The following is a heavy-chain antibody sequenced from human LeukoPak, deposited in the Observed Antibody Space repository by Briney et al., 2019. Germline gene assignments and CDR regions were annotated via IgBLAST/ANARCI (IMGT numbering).Heavy chain of an antibody. D-gene: IGHD2-8*02. CDR2: IWSDGSNK. J-gene: IGHJ4*02. V-gene: IGHV3-33*06. Sequence: QPGGSLRLSCAASGFIFSSYGMHWVRQAPGKGLEWVAVIWSDGSNKYYADSVKGRFTISRDNSKNTLYLQMNSLRAEDTAVYYCAKAKGFWVAGGGGYFDYWGQGTLVTVSS. CDR3: AKAKGFWVAGGGGYFDY. CDR1: GFIFSSYG.